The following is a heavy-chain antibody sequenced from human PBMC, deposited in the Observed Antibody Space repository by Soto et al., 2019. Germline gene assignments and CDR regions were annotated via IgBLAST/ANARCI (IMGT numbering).Heavy chain of an antibody. CDR1: GFTFSSYA. J-gene: IGHJ4*02. CDR3: AKLQTGVPAANDY. CDR2: ISGSGGST. D-gene: IGHD2-2*01. Sequence: EVQLLESGGGLVQPGGSLRLSCAASGFTFSSYAMSWVRQAPGKGLEWVSAISGSGGSTYYADSVKDRFTISRDNSKNTLYLQMNSLRAEDTAVYYCAKLQTGVPAANDYWGQGTLVTVSS. V-gene: IGHV3-23*01.